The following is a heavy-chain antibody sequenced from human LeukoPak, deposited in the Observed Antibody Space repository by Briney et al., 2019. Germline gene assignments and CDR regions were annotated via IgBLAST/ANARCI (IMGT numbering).Heavy chain of an antibody. Sequence: GGSLRLSCAVSGFTFSSYAMSWVRQAPGKGLEWVSAISGSGGSTYYADSVKGRFTISRDNSKNTLYLQMNSLRAEDTAVYYCAKDRGLVVVITFDYWGQGTLVTVSS. V-gene: IGHV3-23*01. CDR3: AKDRGLVVVITFDY. CDR1: GFTFSSYA. D-gene: IGHD3-22*01. J-gene: IGHJ4*02. CDR2: ISGSGGST.